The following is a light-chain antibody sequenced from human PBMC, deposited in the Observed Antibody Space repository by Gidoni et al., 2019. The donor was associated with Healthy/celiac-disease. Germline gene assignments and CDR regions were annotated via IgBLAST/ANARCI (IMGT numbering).Light chain of an antibody. CDR3: QAWDSSTARVV. CDR2: QDS. CDR1: KLGDKY. V-gene: IGLV3-1*01. J-gene: IGLJ2*01. Sequence: SYELTQPPSVSVSPGQTASITCPGDKLGDKYACWYQQKPGQSPVLVIYQDSKRPSGIPERFSGSNSGNTATLTISGTQAMDEADYYCQAWDSSTARVVFGGGTKLTVL.